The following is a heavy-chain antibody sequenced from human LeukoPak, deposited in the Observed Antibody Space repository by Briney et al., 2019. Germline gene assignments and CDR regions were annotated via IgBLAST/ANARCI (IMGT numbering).Heavy chain of an antibody. J-gene: IGHJ4*02. CDR1: GFTFDDYA. D-gene: IGHD3-22*01. CDR2: ISWNSGSI. CDR3: AKDHSYYYDSSGYPTPLDY. V-gene: IGHV3-9*01. Sequence: PGGSLRLSCAASGFTFDDYAMHWVRQAPGKGLEWVSGISWNSGSIGYADSVKGRFTISRDNAKNSLYLQMNSLRAEDTALYYCAKDHSYYYDSSGYPTPLDYWGQGTLVTVSS.